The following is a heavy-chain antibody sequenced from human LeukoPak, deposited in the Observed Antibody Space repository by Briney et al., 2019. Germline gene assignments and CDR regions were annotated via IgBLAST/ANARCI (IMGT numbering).Heavy chain of an antibody. V-gene: IGHV1-58*02. CDR2: IVVGSGNT. Sequence: SVKVSCKASGYTFTGYYMHWVRQAPGQRLEWIGWIVVGSGNTNYAQKFQERVTITRDMSTSTAYMELSSLRSEDTAVYYCAAGLGYCSGGSCYLDYYFDYWGQGTLVTVSS. J-gene: IGHJ4*02. CDR3: AAGLGYCSGGSCYLDYYFDY. D-gene: IGHD2-15*01. CDR1: GYTFTGYY.